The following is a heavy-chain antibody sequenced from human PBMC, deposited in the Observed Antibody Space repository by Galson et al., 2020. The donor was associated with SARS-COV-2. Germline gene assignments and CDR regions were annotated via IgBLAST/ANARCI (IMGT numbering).Heavy chain of an antibody. J-gene: IGHJ4*02. D-gene: IGHD5-12*01. CDR3: SKHRASSGNDLDFDY. V-gene: IGHV3-23*01. Sequence: GGSLRLPCAASGFTFVDDAMTWVRQAPGEGLEGGSTISDSGGHTYYSASVKGRFTISRDNPKNTLYLQMNSLRAEDTALYYCSKHRASSGNDLDFDYWGQGTLVPVSS. CDR1: GFTFVDDA. CDR2: ISDSGGHT.